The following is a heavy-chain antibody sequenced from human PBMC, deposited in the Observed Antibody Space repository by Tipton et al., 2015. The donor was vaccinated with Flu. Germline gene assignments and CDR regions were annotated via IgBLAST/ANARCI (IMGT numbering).Heavy chain of an antibody. CDR2: IYYSGST. J-gene: IGHJ3*02. CDR3: GGRRTFDI. D-gene: IGHD2-15*01. Sequence: TLSLTCTVSGGSISSGGYYWSWIRQHPGKGLEWIRYIYYSGSTYCNPSLKSRVTISVDTSKNQFSLKLSSVTAADTAVYYCGGRRTFDIWGQGTMVTVSS. CDR1: GGSISSGGYY. V-gene: IGHV4-31*03.